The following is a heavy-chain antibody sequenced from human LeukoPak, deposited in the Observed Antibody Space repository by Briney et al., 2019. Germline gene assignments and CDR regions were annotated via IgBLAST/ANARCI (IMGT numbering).Heavy chain of an antibody. J-gene: IGHJ4*02. Sequence: GGSLRLSCAASGFIFSTYPMSWVRQAPGKGLEWVSAITGSGNSIYYADSVKGRFTISRDNSKSTLFLQMNSLRVEDTAVYYCAKENPVGGTNYFDYWGQGTLVTVSS. CDR3: AKENPVGGTNYFDY. CDR1: GFIFSTYP. CDR2: ITGSGNSI. D-gene: IGHD1-26*01. V-gene: IGHV3-23*01.